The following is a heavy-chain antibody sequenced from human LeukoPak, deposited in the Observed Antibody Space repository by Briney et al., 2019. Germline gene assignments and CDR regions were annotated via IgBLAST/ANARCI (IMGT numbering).Heavy chain of an antibody. CDR2: INHSGST. Sequence: SETLSLTCAVYGESFSGYYWSWIRQPPGKGLEWIGEINHSGSTNYNPSLKSRVTISVDTSKNQFSLKLSSVTAADTAVYYCARGLGGSYGYWGQGTLVTVSS. D-gene: IGHD1-26*01. CDR3: ARGLGGSYGY. CDR1: GESFSGYY. J-gene: IGHJ4*02. V-gene: IGHV4-34*01.